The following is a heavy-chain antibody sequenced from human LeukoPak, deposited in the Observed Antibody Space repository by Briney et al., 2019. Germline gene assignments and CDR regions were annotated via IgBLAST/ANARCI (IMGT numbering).Heavy chain of an antibody. Sequence: GGSPRLSCAASGFTVSSNYMSWVRQAPGKGLEWVSVIYSGGSTYYADSVKGRFTISRDNSKNTLYLQMNSLRAEDTAVYYCARGRELPYFDYWGQGTLVTVSS. J-gene: IGHJ4*02. CDR3: ARGRELPYFDY. V-gene: IGHV3-66*02. D-gene: IGHD1-26*01. CDR2: IYSGGST. CDR1: GFTVSSNY.